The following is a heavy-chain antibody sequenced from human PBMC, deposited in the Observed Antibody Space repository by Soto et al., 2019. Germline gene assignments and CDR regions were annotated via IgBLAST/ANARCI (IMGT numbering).Heavy chain of an antibody. D-gene: IGHD5-12*01. V-gene: IGHV5-51*01. CDR2: IYPGDSDT. CDR3: ARGARDGYNSLYYFDY. CDR1: GYSFTSYW. J-gene: IGHJ4*02. Sequence: PGESLKISCKGSGYSFTSYWIGWVRQMPGKGLEWMGIIYPGDSDTRYSPSFQGQVTISADKSISTAYLQWSSPKASDTAMYYCARGARDGYNSLYYFDYWGQGTLVTVSS.